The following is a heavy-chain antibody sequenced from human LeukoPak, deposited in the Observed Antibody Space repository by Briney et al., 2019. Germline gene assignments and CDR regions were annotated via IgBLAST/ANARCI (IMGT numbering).Heavy chain of an antibody. CDR2: IYYSGST. CDR3: ARAAAAGTRY. D-gene: IGHD6-13*01. Sequence: SETLSLTCTVSGGSISSGGYYWSWIRQHPGKGLEWIRYIYYSGSTYYNPSLKSRVTISVDTSKNQFSLKLSSVTAADTAVYYCARAAAAGTRYWGQGTLVTVSS. CDR1: GGSISSGGYY. J-gene: IGHJ4*02. V-gene: IGHV4-31*03.